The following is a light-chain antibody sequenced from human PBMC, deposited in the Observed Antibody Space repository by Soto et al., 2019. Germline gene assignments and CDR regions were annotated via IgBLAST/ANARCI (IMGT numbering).Light chain of an antibody. Sequence: DIQMTQSPSTLSASVGDRVTITCRASQSISSWLAWYQQKPGKAPNLLIYDASSLESGVPSRFSGSGSGTDFTLSISRLESEDFAVYYCQQYGDSSITFGQGTRLEIK. J-gene: IGKJ5*01. V-gene: IGKV1-5*01. CDR1: QSISSW. CDR2: DAS. CDR3: QQYGDSSIT.